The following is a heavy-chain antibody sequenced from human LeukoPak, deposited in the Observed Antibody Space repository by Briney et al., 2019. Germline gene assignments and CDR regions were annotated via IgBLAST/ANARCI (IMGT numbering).Heavy chain of an antibody. CDR1: GGSFSGYY. CDR3: ARGPPYIVVVTGIGFFDS. D-gene: IGHD2-21*02. CDR2: INHSGST. Sequence: PSETLSLTCAVYGGSFSGYYWSWTRQPPGKGLEWIGEINHSGSTNYNPSLKSRVTISVDTSKNQFSLKLSSVTAADTAVYYCARGPPYIVVVTGIGFFDSWGQGTLVTVSS. J-gene: IGHJ4*02. V-gene: IGHV4-34*01.